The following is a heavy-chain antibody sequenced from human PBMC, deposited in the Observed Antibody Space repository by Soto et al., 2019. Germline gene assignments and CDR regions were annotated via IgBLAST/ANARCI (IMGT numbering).Heavy chain of an antibody. D-gene: IGHD2-2*01. V-gene: IGHV4-34*01. CDR2: INHSGST. CDR1: GGSFSGYY. Sequence: SETLSLTCAVSGGSFSGYYWSWIRQPPGKGLEWIGEINHSGSTNYNPSLKSRVTISVDTSKNQFSLKLSSVTAADTAVYYCASAVVPVYYYGMDVWGQGTTVTVSS. J-gene: IGHJ6*02. CDR3: ASAVVPVYYYGMDV.